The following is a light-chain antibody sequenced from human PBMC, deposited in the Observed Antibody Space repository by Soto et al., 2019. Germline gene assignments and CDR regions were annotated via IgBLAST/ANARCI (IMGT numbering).Light chain of an antibody. CDR2: LGS. CDR3: QQYYDLTIT. Sequence: DILMTQSPLSLPVTPGEPASISCRSSQSLLHSNGYSYLDWYLQKPGQSPQLLSYLGSNRAFGVPSRFSGSGSGTDFTFIISSLQPEDIATYYCQQYYDLTITFGQGTRLEIK. V-gene: IGKV2-28*01. CDR1: QSLLHSNGYSY. J-gene: IGKJ5*01.